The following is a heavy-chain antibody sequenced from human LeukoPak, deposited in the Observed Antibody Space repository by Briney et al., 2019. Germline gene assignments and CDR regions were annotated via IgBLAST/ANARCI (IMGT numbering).Heavy chain of an antibody. CDR3: ARGRGDYYDSSAGAFDY. Sequence: SGGSLRLSCAASGFTFSSYSMNWVRQAPGKGLEWVSYISSSSSTIYYADSVKGRFTISRDNAKNSLYLQMNSLRSEDTAVYYCARGRGDYYDSSAGAFDYWGQGTLVTVSS. V-gene: IGHV3-48*01. CDR2: ISSSSSTI. J-gene: IGHJ4*02. CDR1: GFTFSSYS. D-gene: IGHD3-22*01.